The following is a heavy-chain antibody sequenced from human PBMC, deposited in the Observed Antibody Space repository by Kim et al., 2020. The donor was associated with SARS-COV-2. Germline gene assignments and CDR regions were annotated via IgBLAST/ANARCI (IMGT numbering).Heavy chain of an antibody. CDR2: ISGSGEGT. CDR1: GFTFSSYA. J-gene: IGHJ4*02. D-gene: IGHD6-13*01. Sequence: GGSLRLSCAASGFTFSSYAMTWVRQAPGKGLEWVSGISGSGEGTHYADSVKGRFTISRDNSKNTLYLQMNNLRVEDTALYYCAKDPYSSSGYYSEYWGQGTLVTVSS. V-gene: IGHV3-23*01. CDR3: AKDPYSSSGYYSEY.